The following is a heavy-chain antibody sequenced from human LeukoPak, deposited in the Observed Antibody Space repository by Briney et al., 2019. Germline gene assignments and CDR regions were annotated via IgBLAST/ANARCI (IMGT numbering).Heavy chain of an antibody. V-gene: IGHV4-61*02. CDR2: IYTSGST. CDR1: GGSISSGSCY. CDR3: ARDSSMYYYYYMDV. J-gene: IGHJ6*03. Sequence: SQTLSLTCTVSGGSISSGSCYWSWIRQAAGKGLEWIGRIYTSGSTNYNPSLKSRVTISVDTSKNKFSLKLSSVTAADTAVYYCARDSSMYYYYYMDVWGKGTTVTVSS.